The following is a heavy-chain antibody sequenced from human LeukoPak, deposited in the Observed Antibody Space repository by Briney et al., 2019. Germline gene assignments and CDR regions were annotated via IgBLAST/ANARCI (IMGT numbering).Heavy chain of an antibody. D-gene: IGHD5-24*01. CDR2: ISYDGSNK. CDR3: ARDPFTGWLQYYYFDY. V-gene: IGHV3-30-3*01. Sequence: PGRSLRLSCAASGFTFSSYAMHWVRQAPGKGLEWVAVISYDGSNKYYADSVKGRFTISRDNSKNTLYLQMNSLRAEDTAVYYCARDPFTGWLQYYYFDYWGQGTLVTVSS. CDR1: GFTFSSYA. J-gene: IGHJ4*02.